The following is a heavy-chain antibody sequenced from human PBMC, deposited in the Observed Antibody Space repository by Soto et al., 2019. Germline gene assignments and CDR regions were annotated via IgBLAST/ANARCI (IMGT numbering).Heavy chain of an antibody. J-gene: IGHJ4*02. Sequence: QVQLVQSGAEVKKPGASVKVSCKASGYTFTSYDITWVRQAPGQGLEWTGWISAYNDNTNYAQKFQGRVPMTADTSTSTVYMELRSLRSDVTAVYYCARDRRGSSRTGFDYWGQGTLVTVSS. CDR3: ARDRRGSSRTGFDY. V-gene: IGHV1-18*04. D-gene: IGHD1-1*01. CDR1: GYTFTSYD. CDR2: ISAYNDNT.